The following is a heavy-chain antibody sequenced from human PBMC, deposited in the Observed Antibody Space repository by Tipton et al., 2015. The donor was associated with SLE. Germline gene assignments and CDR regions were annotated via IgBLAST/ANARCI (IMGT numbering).Heavy chain of an antibody. CDR1: CGSFSGYY. D-gene: IGHD3-3*01. Sequence: LRLSCAVYCGSFSGYYWSWIRRPPGKGLEWIGEITHSGSTNYNPSLTRRVTISVDTSKNQFSLKLSSVTAADTAVYYCARGSWSGSCCKPYSSAGGFDCCGLGTRGPVS. CDR3: ARGSWSGSCCKPYSSAGGFDC. CDR2: ITHSGST. J-gene: IGHJ4*01. V-gene: IGHV4-34*01.